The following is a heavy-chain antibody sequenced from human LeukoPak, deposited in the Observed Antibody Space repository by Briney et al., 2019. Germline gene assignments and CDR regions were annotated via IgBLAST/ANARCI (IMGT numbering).Heavy chain of an antibody. V-gene: IGHV5-51*03. CDR2: IYPGDSDT. Sequence: KRGESLKTSCKGSGYSFTSYWFGWVRQMPGKGLEWMGIIYPGDSDTRYSPSFQGQVTISADKSISTAYLQWSSLKASDTAMYYCARMDYSSGWYPLFDYWGHGTLVTVSS. CDR3: ARMDYSSGWYPLFDY. J-gene: IGHJ4*01. CDR1: GYSFTSYW. D-gene: IGHD6-19*01.